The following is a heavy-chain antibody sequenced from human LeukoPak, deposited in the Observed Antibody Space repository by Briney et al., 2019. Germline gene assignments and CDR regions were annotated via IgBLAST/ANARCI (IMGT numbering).Heavy chain of an antibody. V-gene: IGHV4-59*01. CDR3: ARGEMATIYDY. J-gene: IGHJ4*02. D-gene: IGHD5-24*01. CDR1: GGSISSYY. Sequence: SETLSLTCTVSGGSISSYYWSWIRQPPGKGLEWIGYIYYSGSTNYNPSLKSRVTISVDTSKNQFSLKLSSVTAADTAVYYCARGEMATIYDYWGQGTLVTVSS. CDR2: IYYSGST.